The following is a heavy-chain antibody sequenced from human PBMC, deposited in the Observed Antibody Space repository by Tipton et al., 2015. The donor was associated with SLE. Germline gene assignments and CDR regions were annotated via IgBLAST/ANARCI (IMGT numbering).Heavy chain of an antibody. Sequence: TLSLTCAVYGGSFSGYYWSWIRQPPGKGLEWIGEINHSGSTNHNPSLKSRVTISVDTSKNQFSLKLSSVTAADTAVYYCARGTTFVVVPAASFDYWGQGTLVTVSS. CDR3: ARGTTFVVVPAASFDY. V-gene: IGHV4-34*01. CDR1: GGSFSGYY. J-gene: IGHJ4*02. CDR2: INHSGST. D-gene: IGHD2-2*01.